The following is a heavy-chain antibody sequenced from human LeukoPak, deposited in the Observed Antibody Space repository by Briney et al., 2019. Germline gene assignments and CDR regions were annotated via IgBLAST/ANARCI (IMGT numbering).Heavy chain of an antibody. Sequence: GGSLRLSCAASGFTFSSYSMNCVRQPPGKGLEWVSSISSSSSYIYYADSVKGRFTISRDNAKNSLYLQMNSLRAEDTAVYYCARDVPRFLEWLAPDYYYYYGMDVWGQGTTVTVSS. J-gene: IGHJ6*01. V-gene: IGHV3-21*01. CDR2: ISSSSSYI. CDR3: ARDVPRFLEWLAPDYYYYYGMDV. CDR1: GFTFSSYS. D-gene: IGHD3-3*01.